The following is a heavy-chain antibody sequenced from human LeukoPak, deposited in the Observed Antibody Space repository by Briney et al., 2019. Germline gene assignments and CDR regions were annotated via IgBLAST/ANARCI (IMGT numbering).Heavy chain of an antibody. CDR1: GGSISSGDYY. Sequence: SQTLSLTCTVSGGSISSGDYYWSWIRQPPGKGLEWMGYIYYSGSTYYNPSLKSRVTISVDTSKNQFSLKLSSVTAADTAVYYCARGRGYSGYDYLDYWGQGTLVTVSS. J-gene: IGHJ4*02. CDR3: ARGRGYSGYDYLDY. CDR2: IYYSGST. D-gene: IGHD5-12*01. V-gene: IGHV4-30-4*01.